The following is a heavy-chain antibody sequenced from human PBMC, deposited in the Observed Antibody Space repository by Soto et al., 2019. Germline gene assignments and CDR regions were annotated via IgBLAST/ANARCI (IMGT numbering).Heavy chain of an antibody. CDR2: ISAYNGNT. V-gene: IGHV1-18*01. Sequence: ASVKVSRKASGYTFTSYGISWVRQAPGQGLEWMGWISAYNGNTNYARKLQGRVTMTTDTSTSTAYMELRSLRSDDTAVYYCAREEEWELPYYYYGMDVWGRGTTVTVSS. D-gene: IGHD1-26*01. J-gene: IGHJ6*02. CDR3: AREEEWELPYYYYGMDV. CDR1: GYTFTSYG.